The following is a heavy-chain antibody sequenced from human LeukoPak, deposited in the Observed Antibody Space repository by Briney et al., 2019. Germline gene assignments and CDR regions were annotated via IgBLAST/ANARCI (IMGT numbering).Heavy chain of an antibody. CDR1: GFTFSNAW. CDR2: ITSSGTTT. CDR3: AELGITMIGGV. J-gene: IGHJ6*04. D-gene: IGHD3-10*02. V-gene: IGHV3-11*04. Sequence: PGGSLRLSCAASGFTFSNAWMSWVRQAPGEGLEWLSYITSSGTTTHYADSVTGRFTISRDNAKNSLYLQMNSLRAEDTAVYYCAELGITMIGGVWGKGTTVTISS.